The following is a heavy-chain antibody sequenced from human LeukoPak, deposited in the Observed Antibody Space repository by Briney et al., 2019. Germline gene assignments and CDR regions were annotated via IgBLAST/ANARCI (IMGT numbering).Heavy chain of an antibody. J-gene: IGHJ3*02. CDR3: ARDYYDSSGSTYDAFDI. D-gene: IGHD3-22*01. CDR1: GFTFSSYW. Sequence: GGSLRLSCAASGFTFSSYWMSWVRQAPGKGLEWVANIKQDGSEKYYVDSVKGRFTISRDNAKNSLYLQMNSLRAEDTAVYYCARDYYDSSGSTYDAFDIWGQGTMVTVSS. CDR2: IKQDGSEK. V-gene: IGHV3-7*01.